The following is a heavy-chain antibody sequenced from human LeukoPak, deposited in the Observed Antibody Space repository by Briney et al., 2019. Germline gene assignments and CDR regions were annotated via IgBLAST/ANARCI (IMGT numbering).Heavy chain of an antibody. CDR3: ARDPPCSGGSCYLFDY. J-gene: IGHJ4*02. D-gene: IGHD2-15*01. CDR1: GFTFSSYW. Sequence: GGSLRLSCAASGFTFSSYWMSWVRQAPGKGLEWVANIKQDGSEKYYVDSVKGRFTISRDNAKNSLYLQMNSLRAEDTAMYYCARDPPCSGGSCYLFDYWGQGTLVTVSS. CDR2: IKQDGSEK. V-gene: IGHV3-7*03.